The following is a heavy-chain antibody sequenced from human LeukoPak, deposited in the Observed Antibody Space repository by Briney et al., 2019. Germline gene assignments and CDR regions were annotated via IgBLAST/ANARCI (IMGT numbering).Heavy chain of an antibody. CDR1: GFTFSSYW. J-gene: IGHJ4*02. V-gene: IGHV3-7*01. D-gene: IGHD6-19*01. CDR3: ARIKGQSGGWYYFDY. CDR2: IKQDGSEK. Sequence: GGSLRLSCAASGFTFSSYWMSWVRQAPGKGLEWVANIKQDGSEKYYVDSMKGRFTISRDNAKNSLYLQMNSLRAEDTAVYYCARIKGQSGGWYYFDYWGQGTLVTVSS.